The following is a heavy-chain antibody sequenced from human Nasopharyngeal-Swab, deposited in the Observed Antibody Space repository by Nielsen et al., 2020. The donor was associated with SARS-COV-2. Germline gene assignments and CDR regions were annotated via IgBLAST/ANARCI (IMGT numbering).Heavy chain of an antibody. CDR2: ISSSGSTI. CDR1: GFTFSDYY. CDR3: ASLLWFGELPSDYYYYGMDV. V-gene: IGHV3-11*04. D-gene: IGHD3-10*01. J-gene: IGHJ6*02. Sequence: GGSLRLSCAASGFTFSDYYMSWIRQAPGRGLEWFSYISSSGSTIYYADSVKGRFTISRDNAKNSLYLQMNSLRAEDTAVYYCASLLWFGELPSDYYYYGMDVWGQGTTVTVSS.